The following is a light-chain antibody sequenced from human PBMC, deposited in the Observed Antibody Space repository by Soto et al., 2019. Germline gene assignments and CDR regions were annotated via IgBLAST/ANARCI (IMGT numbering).Light chain of an antibody. CDR1: SGSIASNY. J-gene: IGLJ2*01. CDR2: EDN. V-gene: IGLV6-57*02. Sequence: NFMLTQPHSVSESPGKTVTISCTGSSGSIASNYVQWYQQRPGSAPTTVIYEDNQSPAGVPDRFSGSIDSSSNSASLTISGLKTEDEADYYGQSYDSSNVVFGGGTKLTVL. CDR3: QSYDSSNVV.